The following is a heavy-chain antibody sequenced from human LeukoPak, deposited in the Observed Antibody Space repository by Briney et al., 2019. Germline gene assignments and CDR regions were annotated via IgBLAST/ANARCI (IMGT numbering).Heavy chain of an antibody. D-gene: IGHD2-15*01. CDR1: GFTFSDYY. CDR2: ISSSGSMI. Sequence: GGSLRLSCAASGFTFSDYYMSWIRQAPGKGLEWVSYISSSGSMIYYADSVKGRFTISRDNAKNSLSLQMNSLRAEDTAVYYCVRGSAGVAATGYFNYWGQGTLVTVSS. CDR3: VRGSAGVAATGYFNY. J-gene: IGHJ4*02. V-gene: IGHV3-11*01.